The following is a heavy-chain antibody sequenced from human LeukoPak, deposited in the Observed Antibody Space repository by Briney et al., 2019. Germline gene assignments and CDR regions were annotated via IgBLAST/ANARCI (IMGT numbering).Heavy chain of an antibody. V-gene: IGHV4-59*01. CDR2: IYYSGST. CDR3: ASDSSSWGYGMDV. CDR1: GGSISSYY. D-gene: IGHD6-13*01. Sequence: PSETLSLTCTVSGGSISSYYWSWIRQPPGKGLEWIGYIYYSGSTNYNPSLKSRVTISVDTSKNQFSLKLSSVTAADTAVYYCASDSSSWGYGMDVWGQGTTVTVSS. J-gene: IGHJ6*02.